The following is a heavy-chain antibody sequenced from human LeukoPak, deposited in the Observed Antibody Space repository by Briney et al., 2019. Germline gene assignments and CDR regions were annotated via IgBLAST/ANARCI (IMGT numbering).Heavy chain of an antibody. CDR3: ARDVNSWFDP. D-gene: IGHD4-23*01. CDR1: GFTFSSYR. V-gene: IGHV3-21*01. Sequence: PGGSLRLSCAASGFTFSSYRMNWVRQAPGKGLEWVSSISSSSSYIYYADSVKSRFTISRDNAKNSLYLQMNRLRADDTAVYYCARDVNSWFDPWGQGTLVTVSS. CDR2: ISSSSSYI. J-gene: IGHJ5*02.